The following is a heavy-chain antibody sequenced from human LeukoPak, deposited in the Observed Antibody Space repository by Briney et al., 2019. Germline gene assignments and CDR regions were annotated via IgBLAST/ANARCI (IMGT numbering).Heavy chain of an antibody. CDR1: TFTFRRYA. Sequence: PGGSLRLSCADSTFTFRRYAMVWVRQAPGKGLEWVSAISSTGASTYYADSVKGRFTISRDNSKNTLSLEMNSLRAEDTAVYYCVKVMYLYGSCNYYGLDPWGQGTLVTVSS. V-gene: IGHV3-23*01. CDR2: ISSTGAST. D-gene: IGHD3-10*01. J-gene: IGHJ5*02. CDR3: VKVMYLYGSCNYYGLDP.